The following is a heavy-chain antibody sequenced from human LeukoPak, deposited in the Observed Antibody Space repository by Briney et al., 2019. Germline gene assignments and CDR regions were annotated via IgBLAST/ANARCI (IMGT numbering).Heavy chain of an antibody. CDR2: VYYSGST. D-gene: IGHD4/OR15-4a*01. Sequence: SQTLSLTCTVSGGSIKSDDFYWSWVRQPPGRGLEYIGHVYYSGSTDYNPALESRAIISVDTSNNLFSLRLRSVTAADTAVYYCARDSPYGDYGRGLDPWGQGALVIVSS. V-gene: IGHV4-30-4*01. J-gene: IGHJ5*02. CDR1: GGSIKSDDFY. CDR3: ARDSPYGDYGRGLDP.